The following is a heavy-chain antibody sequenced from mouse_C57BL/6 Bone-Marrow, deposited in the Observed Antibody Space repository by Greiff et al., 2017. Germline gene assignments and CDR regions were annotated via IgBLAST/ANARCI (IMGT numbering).Heavy chain of an antibody. J-gene: IGHJ2*01. V-gene: IGHV1-81*01. CDR3: ASYDGYFYYFDY. CDR2: IYPRSGNT. CDR1: GYTFTSYG. Sequence: QVQLQQSGAELARPGASVKLSCKASGYTFTSYGISWVKQRTGQGLEWIGEIYPRSGNTYYNEKFKGKATLTADKSSSTAYMELRSRTSEDSAVYFCASYDGYFYYFDYWGQGTTLTVSS. D-gene: IGHD2-3*01.